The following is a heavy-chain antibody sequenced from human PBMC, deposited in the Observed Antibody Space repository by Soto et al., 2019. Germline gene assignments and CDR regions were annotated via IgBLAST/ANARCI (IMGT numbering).Heavy chain of an antibody. CDR3: ARTRSFTLGFYYDGMDV. J-gene: IGHJ6*02. V-gene: IGHV5-51*01. D-gene: IGHD6-6*01. CDR2: IYPGDSDT. CDR1: GYSFASYW. Sequence: GESLKISCQGSGYSFASYWIGWVRQMPGKDLGWMGIIYPGDSDTRYSPSFQGQVTISADKSLRTAYLQWTSLKASDTALYYCARTRSFTLGFYYDGMDVWGQGTTVTVSS.